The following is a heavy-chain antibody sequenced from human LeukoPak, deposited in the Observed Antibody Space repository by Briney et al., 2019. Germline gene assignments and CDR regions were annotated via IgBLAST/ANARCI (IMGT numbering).Heavy chain of an antibody. V-gene: IGHV1-18*01. J-gene: IGHJ4*02. D-gene: IGHD3-10*01. CDR1: GYTFTSYG. CDR3: ARDRLWFGELTMKFDY. CDR2: ISAYNGNT. Sequence: GASVKVSCKASGYTFTSYGISWVRQAPGQGLEWMGWISAYNGNTNYAQKLRGRVTMTTDTSTSTAYMELRSLRSDDTAVYYCARDRLWFGELTMKFDYWGQGTLVTVSS.